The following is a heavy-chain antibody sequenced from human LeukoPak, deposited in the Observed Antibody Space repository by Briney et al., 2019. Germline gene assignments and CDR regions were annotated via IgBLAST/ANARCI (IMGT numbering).Heavy chain of an antibody. CDR1: GYSFNSYW. V-gene: IGHV5-51*01. Sequence: GESLKISCKGSGYSFNSYWIGWVRQMPGKGLERMGIIYPGDSDTRYSPSFEGQVTISADKSISTAYLQWSSLKASDTAMYYCATGGYCSGGTCYSFFDYWGQGTLVTVSS. J-gene: IGHJ4*02. CDR2: IYPGDSDT. CDR3: ATGGYCSGGTCYSFFDY. D-gene: IGHD2-15*01.